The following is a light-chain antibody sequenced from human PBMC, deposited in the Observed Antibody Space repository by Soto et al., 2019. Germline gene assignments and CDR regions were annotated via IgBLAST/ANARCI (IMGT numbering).Light chain of an antibody. CDR3: QQLNSYLLT. CDR2: AAS. CDR1: QGISSY. V-gene: IGKV1-9*01. J-gene: IGKJ4*01. Sequence: DIQLTQSPSFLSASVGDRVTITCRASQGISSYLAWYQQKPGKAPKLLIYAASTLQSGVPSRFSGSGSGTEFTLTISSLPTEDFATYYCQQLNSYLLTFGGGTKVEIK.